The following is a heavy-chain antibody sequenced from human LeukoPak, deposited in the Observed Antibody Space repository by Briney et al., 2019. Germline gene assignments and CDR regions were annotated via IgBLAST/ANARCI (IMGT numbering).Heavy chain of an antibody. D-gene: IGHD3-10*01. V-gene: IGHV3-48*02. CDR2: ISSSSSTI. Sequence: QPGGSLRLSCEASGFTVSSNYMNWVRQAPGKGLEWVSYISSSSSTIYYADSVKGRFTISRDNAKNSLYLQMNSLRDEDTAVYYCARAYYGSGSHYVDYWGQGTLVTVSS. CDR1: GFTVSSNY. J-gene: IGHJ4*02. CDR3: ARAYYGSGSHYVDY.